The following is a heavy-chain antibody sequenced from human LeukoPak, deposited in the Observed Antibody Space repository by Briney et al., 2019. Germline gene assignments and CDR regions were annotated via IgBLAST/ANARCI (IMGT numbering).Heavy chain of an antibody. V-gene: IGHV4-59*01. Sequence: SETLSLTCTVSGGSISSYYWSWIRQPPGKGLEGIGYIYYSGSTNYNPSLKSRVTISVDTSKNQFSLKLSSVTAADTAVYYCARVGEVSFYYYYGMDVWGKGTTVTVSS. J-gene: IGHJ6*04. CDR1: GGSISSYY. CDR3: ARVGEVSFYYYYGMDV. CDR2: IYYSGST.